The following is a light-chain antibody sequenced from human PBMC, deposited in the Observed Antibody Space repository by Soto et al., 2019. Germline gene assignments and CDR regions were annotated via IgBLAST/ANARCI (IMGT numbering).Light chain of an antibody. V-gene: IGKV3-20*01. CDR2: AAC. CDR1: QSVSNNY. Sequence: EIVLTQSPGTLSMSPGERATLSCRASQSVSNNYLAWYQQKPGQAPRLLIFAACSRATGIPDRFSGSGSGTDFTLTISRLEPEDFAMYYCQQYDTYSPRLAFGGGTTVEIK. J-gene: IGKJ4*01. CDR3: QQYDTYSPRLA.